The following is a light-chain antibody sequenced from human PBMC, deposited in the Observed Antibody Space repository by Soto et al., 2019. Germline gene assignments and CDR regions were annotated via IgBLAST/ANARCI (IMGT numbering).Light chain of an antibody. CDR2: DAS. V-gene: IGKV1-27*01. J-gene: IGKJ1*01. Sequence: DIQMTQSPSSLSASVGDRVTITCRASQGISNFLAWYQQKPGKVPKLLIYDASTLQAGVPSRFSGSGSGTDFTLTISSLQPEDVATYYCQKYNSAPRAFGQGTKVEIK. CDR3: QKYNSAPRA. CDR1: QGISNF.